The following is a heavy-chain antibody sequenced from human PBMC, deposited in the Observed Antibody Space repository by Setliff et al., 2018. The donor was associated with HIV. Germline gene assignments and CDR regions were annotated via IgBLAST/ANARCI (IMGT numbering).Heavy chain of an antibody. CDR1: GYSFTSYA. CDR3: ARETYYYDSSGYYWGDAFDI. V-gene: IGHV1-3*03. Sequence: RASVKVSCKASGYSFTSYAMHWVRQAPGQRLEWMGWINAGNGNTKYSQEFQGRVTITRDTSASTAYMELSSLRSEDMAVYYCARETYYYDSSGYYWGDAFDIWGKGTMVTVSS. D-gene: IGHD3-22*01. J-gene: IGHJ3*02. CDR2: INAGNGNT.